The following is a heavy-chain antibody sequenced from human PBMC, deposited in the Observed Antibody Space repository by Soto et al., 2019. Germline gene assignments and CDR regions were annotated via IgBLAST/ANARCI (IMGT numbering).Heavy chain of an antibody. Sequence: LSLTCAISGDSVSSNSAAWIWIRQSPSRGLEWLGRTWYRSNWRYDYALSVKSRIAITPDTSKNQFSLQLNSVTPEDTAVYYCASNTWNLVTPRDFWGQGVLVTGSS. CDR3: ASNTWNLVTPRDF. CDR1: GDSVSSNSAA. CDR2: TWYRSNWRY. D-gene: IGHD1-7*01. J-gene: IGHJ4*02. V-gene: IGHV6-1*01.